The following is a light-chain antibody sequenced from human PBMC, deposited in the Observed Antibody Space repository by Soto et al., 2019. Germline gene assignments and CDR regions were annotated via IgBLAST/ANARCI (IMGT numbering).Light chain of an antibody. CDR3: GTWDSSLSANVV. Sequence: QSVLTQPPSVSAAPGQKVTISCSGSSSNIGNNYVSWYQQLPGTAPKLLIYDNNKRPSGIPDRFSGSKSGTSATLGITGLQTGDEAEYYCGTWDSSLSANVVFGGGTQLTVL. CDR2: DNN. J-gene: IGLJ2*01. CDR1: SSNIGNNY. V-gene: IGLV1-51*01.